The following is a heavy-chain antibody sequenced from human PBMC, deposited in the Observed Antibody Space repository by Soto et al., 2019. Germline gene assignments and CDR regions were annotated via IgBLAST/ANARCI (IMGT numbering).Heavy chain of an antibody. J-gene: IGHJ6*02. CDR3: ARHGFGPLHGLVDV. CDR1: GGSITNYY. Sequence: QVQLQESGPGLVKPSETLSLTCTVSGGSITNYYCSWFRQPPGKGLEWIGYINYDGYSAYNLSLRGRVTLSLDASTAPFCLLLECVTVTDTAVYFCARHGFGPLHGLVDVWGPGTTVIVSS. CDR2: INYDGYS. V-gene: IGHV4-59*08. D-gene: IGHD3-10*01.